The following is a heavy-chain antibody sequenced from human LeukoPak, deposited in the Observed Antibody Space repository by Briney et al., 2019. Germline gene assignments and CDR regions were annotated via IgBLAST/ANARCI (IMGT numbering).Heavy chain of an antibody. V-gene: IGHV3-7*03. CDR1: GFTFSGYW. CDR3: ARDRGSGWYFY. Sequence: GGSLRLSCAASGFTFSGYWMTWVRQAPGKGLEWVANIKQDGNEKYYVDSVKGRFTISRDNAKNSLYLQMNSLRAEDTAVYYCARDRGSGWYFYWGQGSLVTVSS. D-gene: IGHD6-19*01. J-gene: IGHJ4*02. CDR2: IKQDGNEK.